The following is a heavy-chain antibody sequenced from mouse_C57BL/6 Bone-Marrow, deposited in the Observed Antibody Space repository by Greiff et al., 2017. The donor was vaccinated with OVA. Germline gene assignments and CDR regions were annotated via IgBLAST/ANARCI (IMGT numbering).Heavy chain of an antibody. CDR1: GYAFSSSW. J-gene: IGHJ1*03. CDR3: ARQSIWYFDV. CDR2: IYPGDGDT. V-gene: IGHV1-82*01. Sequence: VQLKESGPELVKPGASVKISCKASGYAFSSSWMNWVKQRPGKGLEWIGRIYPGDGDTNYNGKFKGKATLTADKSSSTAYMQLSSLTSEDTAVYYCARQSIWYFDVWGTGTTVTVSS.